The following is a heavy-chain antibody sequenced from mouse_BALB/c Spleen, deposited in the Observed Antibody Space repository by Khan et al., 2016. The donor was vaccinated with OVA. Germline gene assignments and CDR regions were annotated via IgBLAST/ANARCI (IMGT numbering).Heavy chain of an antibody. D-gene: IGHD2-10*01. J-gene: IGHJ4*01. V-gene: IGHV5-6*01. Sequence: EVELVESGGDLVKPGGSLKVSCAASGFTFSSYGMSWVRQTPDKRLEWVATISSGGRYTYFPDSVKGRFTISRENAKNPLYLQMSSLKSEDTAMYYCARAYYGNDYYAMDYWGQGTSVTVSS. CDR1: GFTFSSYG. CDR3: ARAYYGNDYYAMDY. CDR2: ISSGGRYT.